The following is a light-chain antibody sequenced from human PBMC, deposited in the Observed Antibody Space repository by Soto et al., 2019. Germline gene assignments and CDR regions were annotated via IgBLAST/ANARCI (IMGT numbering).Light chain of an antibody. V-gene: IGKV3-20*01. CDR1: RDVSTN. J-gene: IGKJ1*01. CDR2: GAS. CDR3: QQYSSSTGT. Sequence: ETVSTQSPYILSVSPGESATLSCRASRDVSTNLAWFHQKPGQTPRLLIYGASSRATGIPDRFSGSGSGTDFTLTISRLEPEDFAVYYCQQYSSSTGTFGQGTKVDI.